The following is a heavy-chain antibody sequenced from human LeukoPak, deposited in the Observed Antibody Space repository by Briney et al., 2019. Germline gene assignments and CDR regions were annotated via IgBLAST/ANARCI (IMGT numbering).Heavy chain of an antibody. CDR3: AALGSTMKERTDR. Sequence: ASVKVSCKASGYFFTGYPVQWMRQAPGPGIHWLGRISPDSGDTIYVQSFQGRVTLTRDRSSRTAYLELKWLTSADTAVYYCAALGSTMKERTDRWGQGTPVTVSS. J-gene: IGHJ5*02. CDR1: GYFFTGYP. V-gene: IGHV1-2*02. D-gene: IGHD5/OR15-5a*01. CDR2: ISPDSGDT.